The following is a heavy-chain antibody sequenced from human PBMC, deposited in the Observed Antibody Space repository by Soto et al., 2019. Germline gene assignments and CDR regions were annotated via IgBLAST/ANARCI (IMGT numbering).Heavy chain of an antibody. CDR2: IIPIFRST. CDR3: ARVLHPPYGRGWRSLYWYFAL. J-gene: IGHJ2*01. D-gene: IGHD6-19*01. V-gene: IGHV1-69*06. Sequence: QVQLVQSGAEVKKPGSSVKVSCKASGGTFNSYALTWVRQAPGHGLEWMGGIIPIFRSTNYAQKFQGRVTITANRSTSTAYMELSSLRSDDTAVSYCARVLHPPYGRGWRSLYWYFALWGRGTLVTVSS. CDR1: GGTFNSYA.